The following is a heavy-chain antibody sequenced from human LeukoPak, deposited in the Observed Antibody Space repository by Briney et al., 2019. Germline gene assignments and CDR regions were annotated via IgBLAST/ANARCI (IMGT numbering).Heavy chain of an antibody. V-gene: IGHV3-74*01. D-gene: IGHD4-23*01. CDR2: INSDGSST. CDR1: GFTFSSYW. J-gene: IGHJ4*02. Sequence: PGGSLRLSCAASGFTFSSYWMHWVRQAPGKGLVWVSRINSDGSSTRYADSVKGRFTISRDNTKNTLYLQMNSLRAEDTAVYYCARFDYGGNSIFDYWGQGTLVTVSS. CDR3: ARFDYGGNSIFDY.